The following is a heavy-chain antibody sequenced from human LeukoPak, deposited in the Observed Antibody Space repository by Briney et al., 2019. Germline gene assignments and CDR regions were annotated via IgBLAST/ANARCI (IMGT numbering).Heavy chain of an antibody. CDR3: VRGGGVVAGTYDY. D-gene: IGHD6-19*01. Sequence: GGSLRLSCAASGFTFITYAFHWVRQAPGKGLEYVSAISYNGEDTYYADSVKGRFTISRDNSKNTLYLQMGSLRAEDMAVHYCVRGGGVVAGTYDYWGQGTLVTVSS. J-gene: IGHJ4*02. CDR1: GFTFITYA. V-gene: IGHV3-64*02. CDR2: ISYNGEDT.